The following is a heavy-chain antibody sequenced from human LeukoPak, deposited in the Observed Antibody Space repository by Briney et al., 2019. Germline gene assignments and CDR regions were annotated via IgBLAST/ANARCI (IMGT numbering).Heavy chain of an antibody. J-gene: IGHJ4*02. V-gene: IGHV1-2*02. CDR2: INPNSGGT. D-gene: IGHD6-13*01. CDR1: GYTFTGYY. Sequence: ASVKVSCKASGYTFTGYYMHWVRQAPGQGLEWMGWINPNSGGTNHAQKFQGRVTMTRDTSISTAYMELSRLRSDDTAVYYCARDHTGIAAAGDYWGQGTLVTVSS. CDR3: ARDHTGIAAAGDY.